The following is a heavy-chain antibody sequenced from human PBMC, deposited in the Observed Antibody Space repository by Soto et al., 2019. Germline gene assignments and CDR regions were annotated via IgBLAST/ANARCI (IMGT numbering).Heavy chain of an antibody. CDR1: GFTFSSSW. Sequence: GGSLRLSCAASGFTFSSSWMNWVRQAPGKGLEWVAGIKEDGSEKYYVDFVKGRFTISRDNVEKSLYLQMNSPRGEDTAVYLCARDRGYSCFDYWGLGTLVTVSS. J-gene: IGHJ4*02. V-gene: IGHV3-7*01. D-gene: IGHD5-18*01. CDR3: ARDRGYSCFDY. CDR2: IKEDGSEK.